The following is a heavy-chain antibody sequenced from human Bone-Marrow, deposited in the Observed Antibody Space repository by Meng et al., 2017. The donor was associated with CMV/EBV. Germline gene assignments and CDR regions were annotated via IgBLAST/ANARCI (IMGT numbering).Heavy chain of an antibody. V-gene: IGHV1-69*05. J-gene: IGHJ4*02. CDR2: IIPIFGTA. D-gene: IGHD6-19*01. CDR1: GGTFSSYA. Sequence: SVKVSCKASGGTFSSYAISWVRQAPGQGLEWMGGIIPIFGTANYAQKFQGRVTITTDESTSTAYMELSSLRSDDTAVYYCASSGYSSGSDYWGQGTLVTVSS. CDR3: ASSGYSSGSDY.